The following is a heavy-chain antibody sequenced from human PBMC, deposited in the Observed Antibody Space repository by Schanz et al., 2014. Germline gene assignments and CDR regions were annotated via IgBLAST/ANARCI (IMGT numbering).Heavy chain of an antibody. CDR1: GGTFSSYS. D-gene: IGHD2-21*01. CDR3: ARDRLECGAECYSVEVFEI. J-gene: IGHJ4*02. V-gene: IGHV1-69*04. Sequence: QVQLVQSGPEVKKPGSSVKVSCKASGGTFSSYSISWVRQAPGQGLEWMGRIIPSLGLAKYEQKFQDKVTITADTSTTTAYMELSGLRSEDTAVYYCARDRLECGAECYSVEVFEIWGQGTLVTVSS. CDR2: IIPSLGLA.